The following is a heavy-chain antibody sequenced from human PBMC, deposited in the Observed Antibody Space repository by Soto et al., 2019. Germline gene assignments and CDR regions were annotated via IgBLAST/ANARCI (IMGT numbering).Heavy chain of an antibody. CDR3: AKGYDYGDYGMGY. J-gene: IGHJ4*02. Sequence: QVQLVESGGGVVQPGRSLRLSCAASGFTFSSYGMHWVRQAPGKGLEWVAVISYDGSNKYYADSVKGRFTISRDNYKNTLYLQMNSLRAEDTAVYYCAKGYDYGDYGMGYWGQGTLVTVSS. D-gene: IGHD4-17*01. CDR2: ISYDGSNK. V-gene: IGHV3-30*18. CDR1: GFTFSSYG.